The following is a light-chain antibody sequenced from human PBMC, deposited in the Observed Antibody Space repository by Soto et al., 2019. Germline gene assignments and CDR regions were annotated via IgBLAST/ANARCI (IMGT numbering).Light chain of an antibody. CDR1: QSVTTQ. CDR2: GAS. Sequence: IVLTQSPGTLSLSPGERATLSCRASQSVTTQLAWYQQKPGQAPRLIIHGASSRATGVPDRITGSGSGTDFTLSISSLEPEDFAVYYCRQRTDRPPWTFGQGTKVDIK. V-gene: IGKV3-11*01. J-gene: IGKJ1*01. CDR3: RQRTDRPPWT.